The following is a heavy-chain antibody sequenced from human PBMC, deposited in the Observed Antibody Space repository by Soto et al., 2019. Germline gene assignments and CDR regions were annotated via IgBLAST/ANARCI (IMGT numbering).Heavy chain of an antibody. CDR3: TRRPLIAAAPTGWFDP. CDR2: IRTKDYGGTT. J-gene: IGHJ5*02. D-gene: IGHD6-13*01. CDR1: GFTFGDYA. Sequence: PGGSLRLSCTVSGFTFGDYAMSWFRQAPGKGLEWVGFIRTKDYGGTTEYAASVKGRFTISRDDSKSIAYLQMNSLKTEDTAMYYCTRRPLIAAAPTGWFDPWGQGTLVTVSS. V-gene: IGHV3-49*03.